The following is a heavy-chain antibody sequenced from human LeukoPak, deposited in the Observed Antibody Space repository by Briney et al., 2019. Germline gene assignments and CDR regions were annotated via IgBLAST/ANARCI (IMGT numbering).Heavy chain of an antibody. D-gene: IGHD1-1*01. Sequence: PGGSLRLSCAASGFTFSSYGMHWVRQAPGKGLEWVAVIRYDGSNRYYTDSVKGRFTISRDNSKNTVYLQMTSLRAEDTALYYCARDPSGSWNDVGTFDSWGQGTLVSVSS. V-gene: IGHV3-33*08. CDR2: IRYDGSNR. CDR3: ARDPSGSWNDVGTFDS. CDR1: GFTFSSYG. J-gene: IGHJ4*02.